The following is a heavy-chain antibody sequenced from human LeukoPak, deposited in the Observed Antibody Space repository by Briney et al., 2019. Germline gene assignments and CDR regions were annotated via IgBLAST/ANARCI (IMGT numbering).Heavy chain of an antibody. Sequence: PSETLSLTCAVSGYSISSGYYWGWIRQPPGKGLEWIGSIYHSGSTYYNPSLKSRVTISVDTSKNQFSLKLSSATAADTAVYYCARLMGYWGQGTLVTVSS. CDR3: ARLMGY. D-gene: IGHD2-8*01. CDR2: IYHSGST. V-gene: IGHV4-38-2*01. J-gene: IGHJ4*02. CDR1: GYSISSGYY.